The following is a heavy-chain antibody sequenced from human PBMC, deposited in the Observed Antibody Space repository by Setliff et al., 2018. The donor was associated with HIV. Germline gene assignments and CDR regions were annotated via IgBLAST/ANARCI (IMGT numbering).Heavy chain of an antibody. CDR2: VNPHDGGT. CDR3: ARVPYRSAWFSGGHDAFDV. D-gene: IGHD6-19*01. Sequence: ASVKVSCKASGYTLTDYYVQWVRQAPGQGLEWMGWVNPHDGGTYYAQILEGRVTMTTDTSTSKVYMELRTLRSDDTAVYYCARVPYRSAWFSGGHDAFDVWGQGTMVTVSS. CDR1: GYTLTDYY. V-gene: IGHV1-2*02. J-gene: IGHJ3*01.